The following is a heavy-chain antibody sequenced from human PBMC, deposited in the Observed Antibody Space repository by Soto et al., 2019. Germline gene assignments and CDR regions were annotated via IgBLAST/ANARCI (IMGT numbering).Heavy chain of an antibody. Sequence: SETLSLTCTVSGGSISSSYWSWIRQPPGKGLEWIGYIYYTGRTYYNPSLKSRVTISVDTSKNQFSLKLTSVTAADTAVYYCASGILAAAVYGMDVWGQGATVTV. D-gene: IGHD6-13*01. CDR2: IYYTGRT. CDR3: ASGILAAAVYGMDV. CDR1: GGSISSSY. J-gene: IGHJ6*02. V-gene: IGHV4-59*01.